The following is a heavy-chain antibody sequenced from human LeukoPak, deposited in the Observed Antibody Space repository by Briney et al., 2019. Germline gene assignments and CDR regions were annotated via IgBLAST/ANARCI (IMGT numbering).Heavy chain of an antibody. Sequence: GGSLRLSCAASGFTFSSYAMGWVRQAPGKGLEWVSGISGSGGSTYYADSVKGRFTISRDNSKNTLYLQMNSLRVEDTAVYYCARLSIAAAGNDYWGQGTLVTVSS. D-gene: IGHD6-13*01. CDR2: ISGSGGST. CDR3: ARLSIAAAGNDY. J-gene: IGHJ4*02. CDR1: GFTFSSYA. V-gene: IGHV3-23*01.